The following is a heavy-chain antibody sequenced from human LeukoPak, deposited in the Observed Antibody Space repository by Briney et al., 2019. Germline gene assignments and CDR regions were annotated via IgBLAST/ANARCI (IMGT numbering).Heavy chain of an antibody. V-gene: IGHV1-2*02. CDR2: INPNSGGT. Sequence: ASVKVSCKASGYTFTGYYMHWMRQAPGQGLEWMGWINPNSGGTNYAQKFQGRFTMTRDTSISTAYMELSRLRSDDTAVYYCARVGYSGSYRYLYYFDYWGQGTLVTVSS. D-gene: IGHD1-26*01. CDR3: ARVGYSGSYRYLYYFDY. CDR1: GYTFTGYY. J-gene: IGHJ4*02.